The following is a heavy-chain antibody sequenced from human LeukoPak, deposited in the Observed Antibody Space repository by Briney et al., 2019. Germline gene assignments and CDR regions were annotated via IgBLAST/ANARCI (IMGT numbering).Heavy chain of an antibody. CDR3: ARDRIPIVLIRAGMDV. V-gene: IGHV3-21*01. CDR2: ISSSSSYI. CDR1: GFTFSSYG. J-gene: IGHJ6*02. Sequence: MSGGSLRLSCAASGFTFSSYGMHWVRQAPGKGLEWVSSISSSSSYIYYADSVKGRFTISRDNAKNSLYLQMNSLRAEDTAVYYCARDRIPIVLIRAGMDVWGQGTTVTVSS. D-gene: IGHD2-8*01.